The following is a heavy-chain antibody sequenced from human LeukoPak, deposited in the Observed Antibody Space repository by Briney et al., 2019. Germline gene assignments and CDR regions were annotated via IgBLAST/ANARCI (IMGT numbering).Heavy chain of an antibody. V-gene: IGHV4-4*07. CDR2: IYTSGST. D-gene: IGHD3-3*01. J-gene: IGHJ6*02. CDR3: ARDGAYDFWSGYRAYYYYGMDV. CDR1: GGSISSYY. Sequence: SETLSLTCTVSGGSISSYYWSWIRQPAGKGLEWIGRIYTSGSTNYNPSLKSRATMSVDTSKNQFSLKLSSVTAADTAVYYCARDGAYDFWSGYRAYYYYGMDVWGQGTTVTVSS.